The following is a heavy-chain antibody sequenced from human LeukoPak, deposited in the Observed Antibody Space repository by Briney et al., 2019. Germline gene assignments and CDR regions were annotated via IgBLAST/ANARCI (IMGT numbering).Heavy chain of an antibody. Sequence: SGTLSLTCAVSGGSISSSNWWSWVRQPPGKGLEWIGEIYHSGSTNYNQSLKSRVTISVGKSKNQFSLKLSSVTAADTAVYYCAKIMGRGYCTSTSCRRDWFDPWGQGTLVTVSS. V-gene: IGHV4-4*02. CDR1: GGSISSSNW. CDR3: AKIMGRGYCTSTSCRRDWFDP. D-gene: IGHD2-2*01. J-gene: IGHJ5*02. CDR2: IYHSGST.